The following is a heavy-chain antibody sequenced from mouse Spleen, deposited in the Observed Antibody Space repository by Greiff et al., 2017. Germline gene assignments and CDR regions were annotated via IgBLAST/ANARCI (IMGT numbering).Heavy chain of an antibody. J-gene: IGHJ4*01. D-gene: IGHD2-10*02. V-gene: IGHV2-6-1*01. CDR2: IWSDGST. Sequence: QVQLKETGPGLVAPSQSLSITCTVSGFSLTSYGVHWVRQPPGKGLEWLVVIWSDGSTNYNSALKSRLSISKDNSKSQVFLKMNSLQTDDTAMYYCARHFGYGNWEYAMDYWGQGTSVTVSS. CDR1: GFSLTSYG. CDR3: ARHFGYGNWEYAMDY.